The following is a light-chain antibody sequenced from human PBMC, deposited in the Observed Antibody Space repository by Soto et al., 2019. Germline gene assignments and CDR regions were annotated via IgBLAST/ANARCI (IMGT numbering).Light chain of an antibody. V-gene: IGLV1-40*01. J-gene: IGLJ1*01. CDR2: GNS. Sequence: QSVLTQPPSVSGASGQGVTISCTGSSSNIGAGYDVHWYQQLPGTAPKLLIYGNSNRPSGVPDRFSGSKSGTSASLAITGLQAEDEADYYCQSYDSSLSGYVFGTGTKVPVL. CDR3: QSYDSSLSGYV. CDR1: SSNIGAGYD.